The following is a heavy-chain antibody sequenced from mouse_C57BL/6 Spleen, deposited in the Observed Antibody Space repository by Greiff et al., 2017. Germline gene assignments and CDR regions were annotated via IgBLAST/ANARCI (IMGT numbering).Heavy chain of an antibody. CDR3: ARGDGYYDAMDY. Sequence: QVQLKQPGAELVRPGSSVKLSCKASGYTFTSYWMHWVKQRPIQGLEWIGNIDPSDSETHYNQKFKDKATLTVDKSSSTAYMQLSSLTSEDSAVYYCARGDGYYDAMDYWGQGTSVTVSS. J-gene: IGHJ4*01. CDR2: IDPSDSET. V-gene: IGHV1-52*01. CDR1: GYTFTSYW. D-gene: IGHD2-3*01.